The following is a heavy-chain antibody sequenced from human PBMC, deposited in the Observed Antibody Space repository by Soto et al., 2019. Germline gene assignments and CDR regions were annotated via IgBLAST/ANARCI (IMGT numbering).Heavy chain of an antibody. CDR1: GYTFSRYY. V-gene: IGHV1-46*01. D-gene: IGHD4-17*01. CDR3: VREQSTAAAFVAFDI. Sequence: ASVKVSCKASGYTFSRYYMHWVRQAPGQGPEWMGIINPSGDRTSYAQKFQGRVTMTRDTSTSTLYMQLSGLRSEDTAVYYCVREQSTAAAFVAFDIWGQGTMVTVSS. CDR2: INPSGDRT. J-gene: IGHJ3*02.